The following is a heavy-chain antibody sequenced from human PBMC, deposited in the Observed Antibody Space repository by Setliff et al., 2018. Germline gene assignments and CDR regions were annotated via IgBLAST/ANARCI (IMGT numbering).Heavy chain of an antibody. CDR2: ISGSGGST. Sequence: GGSLRLSCAASGFTFSSYAMSWVRQAPGKGLEWVSAISGSGGSTYYADSVKGRFTMSRDISKNTVYLHMTSLRAEDTAMYYCAKRGDTRTFDYWGQGTLVTV. V-gene: IGHV3-23*01. D-gene: IGHD5-18*01. CDR3: AKRGDTRTFDY. J-gene: IGHJ4*02. CDR1: GFTFSSYA.